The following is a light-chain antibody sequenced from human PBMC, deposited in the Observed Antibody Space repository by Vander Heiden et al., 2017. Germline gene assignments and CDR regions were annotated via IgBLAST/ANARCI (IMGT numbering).Light chain of an antibody. CDR2: TAS. CDR3: QQSADTRH. V-gene: IGKV1-39*01. CDR1: QSISTF. Sequence: DIQMTQSPSSLSASVGDTVTITCRASQSISTFLNWYQQRPGKPPKLLIYTASSLQSGVPSRFSGSGSGTHFSLTISGLQPEDFATYYCQQSADTRHFGQGTKVEIK. J-gene: IGKJ2*01.